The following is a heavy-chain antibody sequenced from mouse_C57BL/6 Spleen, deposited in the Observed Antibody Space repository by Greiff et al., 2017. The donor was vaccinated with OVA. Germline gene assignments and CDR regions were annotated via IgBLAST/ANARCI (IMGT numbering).Heavy chain of an antibody. V-gene: IGHV1-64*01. CDR3: ARLGDYDYFDY. D-gene: IGHD2-4*01. CDR2: IHPNSGST. Sequence: VQLQQSGAELVKPGASVKLSCKASGYTFTSYWMHWVKQRPGQGLEWIGMIHPNSGSTNYNEKFKSKATLTVDKSSSTAYMQLSSLTSEDSAVYYCARLGDYDYFDYWGQGTTLTVSS. J-gene: IGHJ2*01. CDR1: GYTFTSYW.